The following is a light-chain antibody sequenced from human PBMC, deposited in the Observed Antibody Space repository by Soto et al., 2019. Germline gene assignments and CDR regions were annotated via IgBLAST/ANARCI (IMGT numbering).Light chain of an antibody. Sequence: EIVLTQSPGTLSLSPGERATLSCRASQSVSNNYLAWYQQKPGQAPRLLIYGASSRATGIPDRFSGSGSGTDFTLTISRLEPEDFAVYYCQQYGGSPQTFGQGSMVDIK. CDR1: QSVSNNY. CDR2: GAS. CDR3: QQYGGSPQT. J-gene: IGKJ1*01. V-gene: IGKV3-20*01.